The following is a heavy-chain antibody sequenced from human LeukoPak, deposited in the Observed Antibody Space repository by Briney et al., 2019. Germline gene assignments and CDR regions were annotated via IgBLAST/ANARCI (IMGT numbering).Heavy chain of an antibody. V-gene: IGHV3-48*03. CDR3: ARGGGGSSWSYYYYGMDV. CDR2: ISSSGSTI. Sequence: GGSLRLSCAASGFTFSSYEMNWVRQAPGKGLEWVSYISSSGSTIYYADSVKGRFTISRDNAKSSLYLQTNSLRAEDTAVYYCARGGGGSSWSYYYYGMDVWGKGTTVTVSS. J-gene: IGHJ6*04. CDR1: GFTFSSYE. D-gene: IGHD6-13*01.